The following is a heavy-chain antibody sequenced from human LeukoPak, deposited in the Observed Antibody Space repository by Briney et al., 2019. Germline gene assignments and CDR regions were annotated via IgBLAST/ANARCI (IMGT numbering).Heavy chain of an antibody. CDR1: GGSISSYY. V-gene: IGHV4-59*12. CDR3: AGYYSGGSCYSGQADY. Sequence: SETLSLTCTVSGGSISSYYWSWIRQPPGKGLEWIGYIYYSGSTNYNPSLKSRVTMSVDTSKNQFSLKLSSVTAADTAVYYCAGYYSGGSCYSGQADYWGQGTLVTVSS. J-gene: IGHJ4*02. CDR2: IYYSGST. D-gene: IGHD2-15*01.